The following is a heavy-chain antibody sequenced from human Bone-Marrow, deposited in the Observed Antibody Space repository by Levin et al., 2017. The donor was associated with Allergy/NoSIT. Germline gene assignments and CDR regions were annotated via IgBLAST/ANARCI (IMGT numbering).Heavy chain of an antibody. CDR2: IKQDGSEK. Sequence: PGGSLRLSCAASGFTFSSYWMSWVRQAPGKGLEWVANIKQDGSEKYYVDSVKGRFTISRDNAKNSLYLQMNSLRAEDTAVYYCARDQYYYDSSGYLPGLYYYYYGMDVWGQGTTVTVSS. CDR3: ARDQYYYDSSGYLPGLYYYYYGMDV. J-gene: IGHJ6*02. CDR1: GFTFSSYW. V-gene: IGHV3-7*01. D-gene: IGHD3-22*01.